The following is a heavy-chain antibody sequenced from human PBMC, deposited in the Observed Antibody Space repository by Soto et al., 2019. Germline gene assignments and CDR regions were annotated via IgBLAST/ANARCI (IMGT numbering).Heavy chain of an antibody. CDR2: IDHSGIT. J-gene: IGHJ4*02. D-gene: IGHD1-26*01. CDR1: GASFSGFY. V-gene: IGHV4-34*04. CDR3: ARGVSVTLAVQGGAPDENYFDS. Sequence: PWETLSLTCAVSGASFSGFYWSWIRQSPGKGLEWIGEIDHSGITNHNTALKSRATMSVDTSKNQFSLKLRSVTAADTAVYYCARGVSVTLAVQGGAPDENYFDSWSQGTLVTVSS.